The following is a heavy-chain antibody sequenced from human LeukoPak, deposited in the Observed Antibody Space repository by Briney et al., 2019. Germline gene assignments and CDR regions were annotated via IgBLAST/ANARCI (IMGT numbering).Heavy chain of an antibody. V-gene: IGHV1-18*01. CDR3: ARCWEREWTYYYDSSGYYYLDY. CDR2: ISAYNGNT. J-gene: IGHJ4*02. CDR1: GYTFTSYG. Sequence: EASVKVSCKASGYTFTSYGISWVRQAPGQGLEWMGWISAYNGNTNYAQKLQGRVTMTTDTSTGTAYMELRSLRSDDTAVYYCARCWEREWTYYYDSSGYYYLDYWGQGTLVTVSS. D-gene: IGHD3-22*01.